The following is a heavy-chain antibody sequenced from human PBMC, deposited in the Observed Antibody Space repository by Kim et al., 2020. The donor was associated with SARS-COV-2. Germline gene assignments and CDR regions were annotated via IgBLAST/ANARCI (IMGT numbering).Heavy chain of an antibody. D-gene: IGHD3-3*02. V-gene: IGHV3-9*01. J-gene: IGHJ4*02. CDR3: AKEFIFRSNPRGGFDY. Sequence: GSVKGRFTISRDNAKDSLYLQMNSLRAEDTAWYYCAKEFIFRSNPRGGFDYWGQGTLVTVSS.